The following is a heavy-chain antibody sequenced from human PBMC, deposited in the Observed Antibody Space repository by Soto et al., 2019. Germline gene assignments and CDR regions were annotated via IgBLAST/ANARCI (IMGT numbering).Heavy chain of an antibody. V-gene: IGHV1-69*01. Sequence: QVQLVQSGAEVKKPGSSVKVSCKASGGTFSSYAISWVRQAPGQGLEWMGGIIPIFGTANYAQKFQGRVTITADESTSTAYMELSSLRSEDTAVYYCARHSPYCSSTSCFMGYFDLWGRGTLVTVSS. CDR1: GGTFSSYA. CDR2: IIPIFGTA. D-gene: IGHD2-2*01. J-gene: IGHJ2*01. CDR3: ARHSPYCSSTSCFMGYFDL.